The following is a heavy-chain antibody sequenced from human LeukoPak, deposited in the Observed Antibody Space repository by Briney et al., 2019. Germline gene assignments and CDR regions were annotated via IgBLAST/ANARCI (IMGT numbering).Heavy chain of an antibody. CDR3: ARARAVAAYDAFDI. D-gene: IGHD6-19*01. CDR2: MNPNSGNT. J-gene: IGHJ3*02. V-gene: IGHV1-8*01. CDR1: GYTFTSHD. Sequence: ASVKVSCKASGYTFTSHDINWVRQATGQGLEWMGWMNPNSGNTGYAQKFQGRVTMTRNTSISTAYMELSSLRSEDTAVYYCARARAVAAYDAFDIWGQGTMVTVSS.